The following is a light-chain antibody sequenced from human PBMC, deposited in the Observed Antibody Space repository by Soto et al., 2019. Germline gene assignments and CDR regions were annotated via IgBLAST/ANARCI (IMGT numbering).Light chain of an antibody. V-gene: IGKV1-9*01. Sequence: DVQLTQSPSFLAASVGDRLTITCRASQDIKRFLAWYQQKPGKAPKLLIYTISTLQSGVPSRFSGSGSGTEFTLTIGSLQPDDFATYYCQQVNTYPVTFGGGTKVEI. CDR3: QQVNTYPVT. J-gene: IGKJ4*01. CDR2: TIS. CDR1: QDIKRF.